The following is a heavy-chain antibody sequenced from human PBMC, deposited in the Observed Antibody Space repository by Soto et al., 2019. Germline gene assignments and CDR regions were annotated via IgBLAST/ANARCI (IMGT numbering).Heavy chain of an antibody. CDR3: AKDSGQGPYYYYGMDV. J-gene: IGHJ6*02. CDR2: ISYAGSNK. CDR1: GFTFSSYG. V-gene: IGHV3-30*18. Sequence: QVQLVESGGGVVQPGRSLRLSCAASGFTFSSYGMHWVRQAPGKGLEWVAVISYAGSNKYYADSVKGRFTISRDNSKNTLYLQMNSLRAEDTAVYYCAKDSGQGPYYYYGMDVWGQGTTVTVSS. D-gene: IGHD6-25*01.